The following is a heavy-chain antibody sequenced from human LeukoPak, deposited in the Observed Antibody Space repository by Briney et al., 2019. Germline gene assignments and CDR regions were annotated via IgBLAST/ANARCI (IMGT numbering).Heavy chain of an antibody. D-gene: IGHD2-2*01. J-gene: IGHJ4*02. Sequence: GASVKVSCKASGYTFTSYAMHWVRQAPGQRLEWMGWINAGNGNTKYSQKFQGRVTITRDTSASTAYMELSSLRSEDTAVYYCARDHERGVPAASDYWGQGTLVTVSS. CDR1: GYTFTSYA. CDR3: ARDHERGVPAASDY. CDR2: INAGNGNT. V-gene: IGHV1-3*01.